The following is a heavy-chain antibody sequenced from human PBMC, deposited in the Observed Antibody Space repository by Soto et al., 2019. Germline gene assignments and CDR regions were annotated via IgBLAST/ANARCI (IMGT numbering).Heavy chain of an antibody. J-gene: IGHJ5*02. Sequence: SVNVSCKASGGTFSSYAISWVRQAPGQGLEWMGGIIPIFGTANYAQKFQGRVTITADESTSTAYMELSSLRSEDTAVYYCAGAEGYYDSSGYYYWGYNWFDPWGQGTLVTVSS. V-gene: IGHV1-69*13. CDR1: GGTFSSYA. D-gene: IGHD3-22*01. CDR2: IIPIFGTA. CDR3: AGAEGYYDSSGYYYWGYNWFDP.